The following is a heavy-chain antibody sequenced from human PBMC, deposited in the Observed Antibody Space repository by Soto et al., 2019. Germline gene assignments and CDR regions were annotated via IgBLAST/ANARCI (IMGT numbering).Heavy chain of an antibody. J-gene: IGHJ6*02. D-gene: IGHD3-3*01. CDR3: TTETKTYYDFWSGTYNYYGMDV. CDR1: GFTFSNAW. CDR2: IKSKTDGGTT. Sequence: EVQLVESGGGLVKPGGSLRLSCAASGFTFSNAWMSWVRQAPGKRLEWVGRIKSKTDGGTTDYAAPVKGRFTISRDDSKNTLYLQMNSLKTEDTAVYYCTTETKTYYDFWSGTYNYYGMDVWGQGTTVTVSS. V-gene: IGHV3-15*01.